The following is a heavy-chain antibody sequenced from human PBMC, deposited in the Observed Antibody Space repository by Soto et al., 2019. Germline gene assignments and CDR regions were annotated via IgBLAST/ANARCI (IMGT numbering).Heavy chain of an antibody. CDR1: GGSISTYY. CDR3: ARRRYDFDS. J-gene: IGHJ4*02. Sequence: SETLSLTCTISGGSISTYYWSWIRQPPGKGLEWIGYIYHSGSTNYNPSLKSRVIISVDTSRNQFSLKLTSVTAADTAVYYCARRRYDFDSWGQGTLVTVSS. D-gene: IGHD3-16*01. CDR2: IYHSGST. V-gene: IGHV4-59*08.